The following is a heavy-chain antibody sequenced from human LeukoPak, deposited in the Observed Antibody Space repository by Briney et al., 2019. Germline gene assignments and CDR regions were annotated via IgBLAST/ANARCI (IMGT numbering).Heavy chain of an antibody. CDR2: INHSGST. J-gene: IGHJ6*03. CDR3: GRAIVRVSNFYYMDV. CDR1: GGSFSGYY. D-gene: IGHD3-10*01. V-gene: IGHV4-34*01. Sequence: SETLSLTCAVYGGSFSGYYWSWIRQPPGKGLEWIGEINHSGSTNYNPSLKSRVTISLDTSKNQFSLSLSSVTAAETAAYYCGRAIVRVSNFYYMDVWGKGTTVIVS.